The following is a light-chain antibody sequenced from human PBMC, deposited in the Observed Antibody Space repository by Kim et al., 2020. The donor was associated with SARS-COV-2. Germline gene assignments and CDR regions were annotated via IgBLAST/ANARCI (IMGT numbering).Light chain of an antibody. CDR1: SSNIGSNY. CDR2: RNN. V-gene: IGLV1-47*01. Sequence: ELTQPPSASGTPGHRVTISCSGSSSNIGSNYVYWYQQLPGTAPKLLIYRNNQRPSGVPDRFSGSKSGTSASLAISGLRSEDEADYYCAAWDDSLRVFG. J-gene: IGLJ2*01. CDR3: AAWDDSLRV.